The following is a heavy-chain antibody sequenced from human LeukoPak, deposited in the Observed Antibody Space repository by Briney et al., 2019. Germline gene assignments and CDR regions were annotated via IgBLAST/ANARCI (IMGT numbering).Heavy chain of an antibody. V-gene: IGHV3-15*01. Sequence: PGGSLRLSCAASGFTFSHAWMNWLRQAPGKGLEWVGRIKSQIGGATTDYAAPVKGRFTISRDDSQNTLYLQMNGLRAEDTAVYYCARGGIPYYYGSGTYYHYDYWGQGTLVTVSS. CDR2: IKSQIGGATT. D-gene: IGHD3-10*01. J-gene: IGHJ4*02. CDR3: ARGGIPYYYGSGTYYHYDY. CDR1: GFTFSHAW.